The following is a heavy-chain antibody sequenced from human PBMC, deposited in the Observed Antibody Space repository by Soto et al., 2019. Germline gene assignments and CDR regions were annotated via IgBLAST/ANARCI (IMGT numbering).Heavy chain of an antibody. CDR2: IYYSGST. J-gene: IGHJ5*02. CDR3: ARGRADRGLIGWFDP. CDR1: GCSISSGGYY. Sequence: QVQLQESGPGLVKPSQTLSLTCTVSGCSISSGGYYWSWIRQHPGKGLEWIGYIYYSGSTYYNPSPKSRVTISVDTSKIQFSLKLSSVTAADTAVYYCARGRADRGLIGWFDPWGQGTLVTVSS. V-gene: IGHV4-31*03.